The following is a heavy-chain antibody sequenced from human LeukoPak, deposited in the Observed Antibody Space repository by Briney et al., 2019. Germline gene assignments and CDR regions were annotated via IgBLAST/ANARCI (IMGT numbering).Heavy chain of an antibody. CDR3: ARESHNYDFWSGYRDGYAFDI. V-gene: IGHV3-48*03. J-gene: IGHJ3*02. CDR2: ISSSGSTI. D-gene: IGHD3-3*01. Sequence: GGSLRLSCAASGFTFSSYEMNWVRQAPGKGLEWVSYISSSGSTIHYADSVKGRFTISRDNAKNTLYLQMNSLRAEDTAVYCCARESHNYDFWSGYRDGYAFDIWGQGTMVTVSS. CDR1: GFTFSSYE.